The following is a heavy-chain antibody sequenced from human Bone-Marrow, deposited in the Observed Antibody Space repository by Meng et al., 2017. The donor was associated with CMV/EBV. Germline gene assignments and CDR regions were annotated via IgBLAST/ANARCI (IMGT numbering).Heavy chain of an antibody. V-gene: IGHV3-30*04. CDR3: ARGYYDILTGYSNDAFAI. J-gene: IGHJ3*02. CDR1: GFTFSSYA. CDR2: ISYDGSNK. Sequence: GESLKISCAASGFTFSSYAMHWVRQAPGKGLEWVAVISYDGSNKYYADSVKGRFTISRDNSKNTLYLQMNSLRAEDTAVYYCARGYYDILTGYSNDAFAIWGPGPMVTGSS. D-gene: IGHD3-9*01.